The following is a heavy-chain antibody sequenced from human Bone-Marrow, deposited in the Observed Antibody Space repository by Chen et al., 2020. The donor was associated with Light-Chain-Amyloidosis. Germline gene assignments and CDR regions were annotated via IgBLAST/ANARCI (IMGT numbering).Heavy chain of an antibody. J-gene: IGHJ6*02. D-gene: IGHD3-3*01. V-gene: IGHV1-8*01. Sequence: QVQLVQSGAEVKKPGASVKVSCKASGYTFTSYDINWVRQATGQGLEWMGWMNPNSGNTGYAQKFQGRVTMTRNTSISTAYMELSSLRSEDTAVYYCARGARNYDFWSGYYPYYYYGMDVWGQGTTVTVSS. CDR2: MNPNSGNT. CDR1: GYTFTSYD. CDR3: ARGARNYDFWSGYYPYYYYGMDV.